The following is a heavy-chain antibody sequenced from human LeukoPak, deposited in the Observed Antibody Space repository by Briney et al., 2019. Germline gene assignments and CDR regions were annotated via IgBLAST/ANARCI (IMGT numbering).Heavy chain of an antibody. CDR3: GKDAWGYYYDSSGSFDY. V-gene: IGHV3-23*01. J-gene: IGHJ4*02. CDR2: ISGSGGST. Sequence: PGGSLRLSCAASGFTFSSYAMSWVRQAPGKGLEWVSAISGSGGSTYYADSVKGRFTISRDNSKNTLYQQMNSLRAEDTAVYYCGKDAWGYYYDSSGSFDYWGQGPLVSVSS. CDR1: GFTFSSYA. D-gene: IGHD3-22*01.